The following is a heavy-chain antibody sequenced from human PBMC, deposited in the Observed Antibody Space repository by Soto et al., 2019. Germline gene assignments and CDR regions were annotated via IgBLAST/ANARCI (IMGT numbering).Heavy chain of an antibody. CDR2: IKQDGSEK. CDR1: GFTFSIYW. J-gene: IGHJ4*01. Sequence: EVQLVESGGGLVQPGGSLRLSCAASGFTFSIYWMSWVRQAPGKGLEWVANIKQDGSEKYYVDSVKGRFTISRDNAKNSLYLQMNCLRAEDTAVYYCARSGIAVAGDFFGNYWGQGPLVTVFS. V-gene: IGHV3-7*05. CDR3: ARSGIAVAGDFFGNY. D-gene: IGHD6-19*01.